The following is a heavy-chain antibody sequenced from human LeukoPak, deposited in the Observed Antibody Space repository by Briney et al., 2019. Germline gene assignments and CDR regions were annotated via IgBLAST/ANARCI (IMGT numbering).Heavy chain of an antibody. CDR2: IWYDGSNK. J-gene: IGHJ3*02. D-gene: IGHD1-26*01. CDR1: GFTFSSYG. CDR3: ARAIVGATRAFDI. Sequence: PGRSLRLSCAASGFTFSSYGMHWVRQAPGKGLEWVAVIWYDGSNKWYVDSVKGRFTISRDNSKNTLYLQMNSLRAEDTAVYYCARAIVGATRAFDIWGQGTMVTVSS. V-gene: IGHV3-33*01.